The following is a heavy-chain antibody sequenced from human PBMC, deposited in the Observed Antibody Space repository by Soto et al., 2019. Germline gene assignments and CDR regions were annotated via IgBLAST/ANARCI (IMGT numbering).Heavy chain of an antibody. D-gene: IGHD3-10*01. V-gene: IGHV1-69*02. J-gene: IGHJ4*02. Sequence: QVHLLQSGAELKKPGSSVKVSCTAFGGTFTSYTFNWVRQAPGQRIEWMGRIIPILGMSSSAHNFQGRLTMIADKSTTTPYIVPRRLPSGARAIYYCARSYGSGSRPSDSWGQGTLVTVSS. CDR1: GGTFTSYT. CDR2: IIPILGMS. CDR3: ARSYGSGSRPSDS.